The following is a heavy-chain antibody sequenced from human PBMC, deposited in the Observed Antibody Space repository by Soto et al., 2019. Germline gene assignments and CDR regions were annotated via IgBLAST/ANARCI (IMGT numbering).Heavy chain of an antibody. D-gene: IGHD3-10*01. J-gene: IGHJ4*02. V-gene: IGHV3-21*01. CDR1: GFTFSTHA. Sequence: PGGSLRLSCVASGFTFSTHAMSWVRQTPGKGLEWVSCISAGTTFYTDSVKGRFTISRDSAKNSLCLQMNSLRAEDTAVYYCARDENLVRGVPFDYWGQGTLVTVSS. CDR3: ARDENLVRGVPFDY. CDR2: ISAGTTF.